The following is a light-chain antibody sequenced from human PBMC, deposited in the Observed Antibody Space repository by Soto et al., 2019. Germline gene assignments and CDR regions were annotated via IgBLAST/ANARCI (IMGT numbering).Light chain of an antibody. CDR2: GAS. V-gene: IGKV3-20*01. Sequence: EIVLTQSPGTLSLSPGERATLSCRASQSVSSSYLAWYQQKPGQAPRLLIYGASSRATGIPDRFSGSGSGTDFTLTISRLEPEDFAVYYCQQYNNWSITFGQGTRLEIK. J-gene: IGKJ5*01. CDR1: QSVSSSY. CDR3: QQYNNWSIT.